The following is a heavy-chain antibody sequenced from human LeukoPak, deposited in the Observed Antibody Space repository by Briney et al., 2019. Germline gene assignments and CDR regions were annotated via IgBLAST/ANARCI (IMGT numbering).Heavy chain of an antibody. J-gene: IGHJ4*02. CDR1: GGSFSGYY. CDR2: INHSGST. CDR3: ARGGDYGDPSPLDY. V-gene: IGHV4-34*01. D-gene: IGHD4-17*01. Sequence: PSETLSLTCAVYGGSFSGYYWSWIRQPPGKGLEWIGEINHSGSTNYNPSLKSRVTISVDTSKNQFSLKLSSVTAADTAVYYFARGGDYGDPSPLDYWGQGTLVTVSS.